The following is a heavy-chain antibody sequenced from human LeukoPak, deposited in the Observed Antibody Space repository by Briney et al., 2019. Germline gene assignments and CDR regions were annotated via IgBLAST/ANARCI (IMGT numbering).Heavy chain of an antibody. Sequence: ASVKVSCKASGGTFSSYAISWVRQAPGQGLEWMGRIIPILGIANYAQKFQGRVTITADKSTSTAYTELSSLRSEDTAVYYCARGSRLLWFGEFDYNWFDPWGQGTLVTVSS. CDR3: ARGSRLLWFGEFDYNWFDP. J-gene: IGHJ5*02. D-gene: IGHD3-10*01. CDR2: IIPILGIA. V-gene: IGHV1-69*04. CDR1: GGTFSSYA.